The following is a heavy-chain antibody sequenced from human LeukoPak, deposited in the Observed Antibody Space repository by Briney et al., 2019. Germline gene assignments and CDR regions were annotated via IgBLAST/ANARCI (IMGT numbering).Heavy chain of an antibody. CDR2: ISSYNDNT. D-gene: IGHD3-10*01. CDR1: GYTFTSYA. CDR3: ATGLWFGKYLDV. V-gene: IGHV1-18*01. J-gene: IGHJ6*04. Sequence: ASVKVSCKASGYTFTSYAMNWVRQAPGQGLEWMGWISSYNDNTNYAQKLQGRVTMTTDTSTDTAYMELSSLRSEDTAVYYCATGLWFGKYLDVWGKGTTVTISS.